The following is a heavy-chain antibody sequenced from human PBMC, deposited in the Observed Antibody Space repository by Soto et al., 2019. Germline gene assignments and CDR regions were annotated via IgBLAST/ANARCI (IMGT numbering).Heavy chain of an antibody. CDR1: GFTFSNNP. V-gene: IGHV3-23*01. CDR2: ISGSGGSK. CDR3: AKDGATGTTLTDY. D-gene: IGHD1-1*01. Sequence: PGWSLTLSCETSGFTFSNNPISYLPQAPGKGLEWVSAISGSGGSKYYADSVKGWLTISRDNSKNTLYLQMNSLRAEDTAVYYCAKDGATGTTLTDYWGQGTLVTVSS. J-gene: IGHJ4*02.